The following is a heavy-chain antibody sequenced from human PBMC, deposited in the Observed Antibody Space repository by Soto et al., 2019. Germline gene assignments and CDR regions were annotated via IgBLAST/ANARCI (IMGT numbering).Heavy chain of an antibody. D-gene: IGHD3-22*01. J-gene: IGHJ6*02. CDR2: IIPIFGTA. CDR1: GGTFSSYA. V-gene: IGHV1-69*13. Sequence: SVKVSCKASGGTFSSYAISWVRQAPGQGLEWMGGIIPIFGTANYAQKFQGRVTITADESTSTAYMELSSLRSEDTAVYYCARALSKHYYDSSGYFQPYYYGMDVWGQGTTVTVSS. CDR3: ARALSKHYYDSSGYFQPYYYGMDV.